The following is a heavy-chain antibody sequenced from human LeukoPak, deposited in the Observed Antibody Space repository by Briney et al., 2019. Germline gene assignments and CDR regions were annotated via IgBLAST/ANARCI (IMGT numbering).Heavy chain of an antibody. Sequence: SETLSLTCTVSGGSISSYYWSWIRQPAGKGLEWIGRIYTSGSTNYNPSLKSRVTMSVDTSKNQFSLKLSSVTAADTAVYYCARPYNWNDGDDAFDIWGQGTMVTVSS. CDR3: ARPYNWNDGDDAFDI. CDR2: IYTSGST. V-gene: IGHV4-4*07. CDR1: GGSISSYY. D-gene: IGHD1-20*01. J-gene: IGHJ3*02.